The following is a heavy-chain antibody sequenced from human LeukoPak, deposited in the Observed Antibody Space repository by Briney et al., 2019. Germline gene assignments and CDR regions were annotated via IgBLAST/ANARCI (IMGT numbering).Heavy chain of an antibody. D-gene: IGHD2-21*02. Sequence: ASVKVSCKGSGYTFNHHGISWVRQAPGQGLEWMGIINPSGGSTSYAQKFQGRVTMTRDTSTSTVYMELSSLRSEDTAVYYCARTLTLPNWFDPWGQGTLVTVSS. J-gene: IGHJ5*02. CDR3: ARTLTLPNWFDP. CDR2: INPSGGST. V-gene: IGHV1-46*02. CDR1: GYTFNHHG.